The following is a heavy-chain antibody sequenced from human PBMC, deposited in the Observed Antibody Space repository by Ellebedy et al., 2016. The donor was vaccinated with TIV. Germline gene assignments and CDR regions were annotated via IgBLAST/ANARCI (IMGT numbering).Heavy chain of an antibody. D-gene: IGHD5-24*01. Sequence: PGGSLRLSCAASGFTFSRHDIHWVRQPTGKGLEWVSGITSAGDTYELGSVKGRFIISRDSAKNSLYLQMNSLRAEDTAVYYCARATSGFDYWGQGALATVSS. V-gene: IGHV3-13*01. CDR1: GFTFSRHD. J-gene: IGHJ4*02. CDR3: ARATSGFDY. CDR2: ITSAGDT.